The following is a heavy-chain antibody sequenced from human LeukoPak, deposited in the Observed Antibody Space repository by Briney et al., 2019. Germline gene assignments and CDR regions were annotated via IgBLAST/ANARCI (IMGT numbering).Heavy chain of an antibody. CDR3: AKDLMTFQGFELYYFDY. D-gene: IGHD2/OR15-2a*01. Sequence: PGGSLRLSCAASGFTFSSYAMSWVRQAPGRGLEWVSAISGSGGSTYYADSVKGRFTISRDNSKNTLYLQMNSLRAEDTAVYYCAKDLMTFQGFELYYFDYWGQGTLVTVSS. V-gene: IGHV3-23*01. J-gene: IGHJ4*02. CDR2: ISGSGGST. CDR1: GFTFSSYA.